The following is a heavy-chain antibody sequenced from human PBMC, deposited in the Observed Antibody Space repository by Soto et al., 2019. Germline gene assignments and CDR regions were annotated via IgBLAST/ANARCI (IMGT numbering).Heavy chain of an antibody. CDR2: IIPFFGSP. CDR3: ASAIVPKFNWFDP. CDR1: ADTFNNYA. J-gene: IGHJ5*02. D-gene: IGHD1-26*01. V-gene: IGHV1-69*01. Sequence: QVQLVQSGAEVKKPGSSVTVSCKASADTFNNYAIAWVRQAPGQGLEWMGGIIPFFGSPKYSQKFQSRATISLDASPYTSHMNLTGLTSDGTAVYSCASAIVPKFNWFDPWGQGNLVSVSS.